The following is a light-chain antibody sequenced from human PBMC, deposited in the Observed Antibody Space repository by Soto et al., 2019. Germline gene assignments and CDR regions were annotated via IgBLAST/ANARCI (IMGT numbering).Light chain of an antibody. CDR3: QQYGSSPPLT. CDR1: QSVGSSY. Sequence: EIVLTQSPGTLSLSPGERATLSCRASQSVGSSYLAWYQQKPGQAPRILIYGTSSKATGIPDRFSGSGSGTDFTLTISRLEPEDFAVYYCQQYGSSPPLTFGGGTKVEIK. CDR2: GTS. V-gene: IGKV3-20*01. J-gene: IGKJ4*01.